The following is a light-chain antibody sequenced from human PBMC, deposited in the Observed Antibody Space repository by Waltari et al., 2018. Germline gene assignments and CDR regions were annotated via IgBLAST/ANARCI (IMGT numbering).Light chain of an antibody. CDR1: QTIGRS. CDR2: GAS. V-gene: IGKV3-15*01. J-gene: IGKJ1*01. CDR3: QQYNNWPPGT. Sequence: ETVVTQSPATLSMSPGERATLSCKTSQTIGRSLAWYQQKPGQAPRLVIYGASIRATGIPARFSGSGSETEFALTISGLQSEDFAVYYCQQYNNWPPGTFGQGTKVEI.